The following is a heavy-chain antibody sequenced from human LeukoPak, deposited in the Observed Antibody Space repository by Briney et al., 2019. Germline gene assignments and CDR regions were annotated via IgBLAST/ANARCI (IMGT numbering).Heavy chain of an antibody. CDR3: AKGFDAADYYWGQGGFDF. CDR2: INPNSGDT. Sequence: ALVKVSCKTSGYIFTGHYLNWVRQAPGQGLEWMGWINPNSGDTNYEQKYQGKISMTADTSTSTAYMELRRLRSDDTAVYYCAKGFDAADYYWGQGGFDFWGQGTKVIVSS. V-gene: IGHV1-2*02. D-gene: IGHD3-16*01. CDR1: GYIFTGHY. J-gene: IGHJ3*01.